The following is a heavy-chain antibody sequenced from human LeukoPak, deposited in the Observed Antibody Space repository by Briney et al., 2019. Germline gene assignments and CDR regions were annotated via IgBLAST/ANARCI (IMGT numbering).Heavy chain of an antibody. D-gene: IGHD3-16*02. CDR3: ARGTPRSYYDYVWGSYRYSGDDAFDI. Sequence: PGGSLRLSCAASGFTFSSYWMHWVRQAPGKGLVWVSRINSDGSITTYADSVKGRFTISRDNAKNTLYLQMNSLRAEDTAVYYCARGTPRSYYDYVWGSYRYSGDDAFDIWGQGTMVTVSS. J-gene: IGHJ3*02. V-gene: IGHV3-74*01. CDR2: INSDGSIT. CDR1: GFTFSSYW.